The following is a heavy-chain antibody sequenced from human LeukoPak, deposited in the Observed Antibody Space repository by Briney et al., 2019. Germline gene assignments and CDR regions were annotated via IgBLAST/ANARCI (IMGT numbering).Heavy chain of an antibody. CDR3: ALLGVAGTRGGYYYYGMDV. Sequence: SETLSLTCTVSGGSISSYYWSWIRQPPGKGLEWIGYIYYSGSTNYNPSLKSRVTISVDTSKNQFSLKLSSVTAADTAVYYCALLGVAGTRGGYYYYGMDVWGKGTTVTVSS. CDR2: IYYSGST. CDR1: GGSISSYY. V-gene: IGHV4-59*01. D-gene: IGHD6-19*01. J-gene: IGHJ6*04.